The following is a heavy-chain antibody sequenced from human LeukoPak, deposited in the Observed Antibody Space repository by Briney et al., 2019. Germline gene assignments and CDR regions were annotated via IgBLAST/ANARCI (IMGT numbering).Heavy chain of an antibody. CDR2: ITNNGSTL. CDR3: ARDQWLAYYYHGMDV. V-gene: IGHV3-48*03. CDR1: GFTFSTYA. D-gene: IGHD6-19*01. J-gene: IGHJ6*02. Sequence: PGGSLRLSCAASGFTFSTYAMNWVRQAPGKGLEWVSYITNNGSTLYYADSVKGRFTISRDKAENSLYLQMNSLRAEDTAIYYCARDQWLAYYYHGMDVWGQGTTVTVSS.